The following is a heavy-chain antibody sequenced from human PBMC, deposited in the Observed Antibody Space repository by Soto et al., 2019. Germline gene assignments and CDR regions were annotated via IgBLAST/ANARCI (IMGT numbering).Heavy chain of an antibody. Sequence: QVQLQQWGAGLLKPSETLSLTCAVYGGSFSGYYWSWIRQPPGKGLEWIGEINHSGSTNYNPSLKSRVPISVATSRTQFSLKLSSVTAAAAAVYYCARTLVIGGYCFDYWGQGTLVTVSS. V-gene: IGHV4-34*01. CDR3: ARTLVIGGYCFDY. CDR1: GGSFSGYY. D-gene: IGHD3-9*01. CDR2: INHSGST. J-gene: IGHJ4*02.